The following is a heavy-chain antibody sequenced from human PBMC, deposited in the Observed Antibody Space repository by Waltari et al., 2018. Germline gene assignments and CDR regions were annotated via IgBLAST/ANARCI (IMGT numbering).Heavy chain of an antibody. CDR3: AREWDGDYLQGYFQH. CDR2: ISYDGSNN. Sequence: QVQLVESGGGVVQPGRSLRLSCAASGFTFSSYAMHWVRQAPGKGLEWVAVISYDGSNNYYADSVKGRFTISRDNSKNTLYLQMNSLRAEDTAVYYCAREWDGDYLQGYFQHWGQGTLVTVSS. CDR1: GFTFSSYA. V-gene: IGHV3-30-3*01. D-gene: IGHD4-17*01. J-gene: IGHJ1*01.